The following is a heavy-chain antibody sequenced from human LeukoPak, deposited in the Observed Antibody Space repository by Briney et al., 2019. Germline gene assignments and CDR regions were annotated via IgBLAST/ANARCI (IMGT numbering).Heavy chain of an antibody. CDR1: GYSFTGHY. CDR3: ARVILSGSYLTWFDP. V-gene: IGHV1-18*04. J-gene: IGHJ5*02. Sequence: ASVKVSCKASGYSFTGHYMHWVRQAPGQGRECMGWISGYNGNTKYAQKFQGGVTMTTDTSTSTAYMELRSLRSDDTAVYYCARVILSGSYLTWFDPWGQGTLVTVSS. CDR2: ISGYNGNT. D-gene: IGHD1-26*01.